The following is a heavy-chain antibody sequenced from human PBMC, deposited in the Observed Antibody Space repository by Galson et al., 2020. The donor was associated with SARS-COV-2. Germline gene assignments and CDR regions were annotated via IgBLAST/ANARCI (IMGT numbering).Heavy chain of an antibody. D-gene: IGHD5-12*01. CDR2: INEDGNKR. CDR1: GFTFTNSW. V-gene: IGHV3-7*01. Sequence: GESLKISCAASGFTFTNSWMTWVRQAPGKGLEWVAGINEDGNKRYYVDSVKGRFTISRDNAKNSLYLQVDSLKAEDTAVYYCARNFAWLQHDYWGQGTLVTVSS. J-gene: IGHJ4*02. CDR3: ARNFAWLQHDY.